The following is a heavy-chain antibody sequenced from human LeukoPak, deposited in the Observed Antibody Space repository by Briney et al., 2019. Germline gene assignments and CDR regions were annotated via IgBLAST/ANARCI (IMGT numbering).Heavy chain of an antibody. CDR2: ISSSSSYI. CDR3: ARDCSGGSCYFKY. V-gene: IGHV3-21*01. J-gene: IGHJ4*02. Sequence: GGSLRLSCAASGFTFSSYSMNWVRQAPGKGLEWVSSISSSSSYIYYADSVKGRFTISRDNAKNSLYLQMNCLRAEGTAVYYCARDCSGGSCYFKYWGQGTLVTVSS. D-gene: IGHD2-15*01. CDR1: GFTFSSYS.